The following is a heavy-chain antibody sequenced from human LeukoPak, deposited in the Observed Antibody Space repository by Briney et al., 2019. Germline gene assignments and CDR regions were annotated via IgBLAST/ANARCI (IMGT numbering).Heavy chain of an antibody. CDR2: IYPGDSDT. V-gene: IGHV5-51*01. CDR3: ARHSTWDYDTMGGYFDY. Sequence: GESLKISCKGSRYSFTSYWIGWVRQMPGKGLEWMGIIYPGDSDTRYSPSFQGQVTISADKSISTAYLQWSSLKASDTAMYYCARHSTWDYDTMGGYFDYWGQGTLVTVSS. J-gene: IGHJ4*02. D-gene: IGHD3-22*01. CDR1: RYSFTSYW.